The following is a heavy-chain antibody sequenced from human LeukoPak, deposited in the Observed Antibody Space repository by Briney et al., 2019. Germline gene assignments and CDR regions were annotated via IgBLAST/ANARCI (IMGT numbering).Heavy chain of an antibody. J-gene: IGHJ4*02. Sequence: ASVKVSCKASGYTFTSYGISWVRQAPGQGLVWMGWISAYNGNTNYAQKLQGRVTMTTDTSTSTAYMELRSLRSDDTAVYYCARAPDYYYDSSGPHFDYWGQGTLVTVSS. D-gene: IGHD3-22*01. CDR2: ISAYNGNT. V-gene: IGHV1-18*01. CDR3: ARAPDYYYDSSGPHFDY. CDR1: GYTFTSYG.